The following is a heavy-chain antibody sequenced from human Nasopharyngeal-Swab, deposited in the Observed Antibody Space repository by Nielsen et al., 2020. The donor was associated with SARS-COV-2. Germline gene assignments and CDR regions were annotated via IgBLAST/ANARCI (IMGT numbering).Heavy chain of an antibody. CDR1: EYTFTSYC. J-gene: IGHJ4*02. CDR3: ARGYYDSNSYYFDY. CDR2: VNPKGGST. Sequence: ASVKVSCKASEYTFTSYCIHWVRQAPGQGLEWVGVVNPKGGSTVYAQTLQGRVTMTRDTSTSTVYMDLSSLRSEDTAVYYCARGYYDSNSYYFDYWGQGTLVTVSS. D-gene: IGHD3-22*01. V-gene: IGHV1-46*04.